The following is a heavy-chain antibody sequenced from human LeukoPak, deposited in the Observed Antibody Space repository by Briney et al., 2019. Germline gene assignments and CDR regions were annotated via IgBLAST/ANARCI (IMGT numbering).Heavy chain of an antibody. CDR3: ARESVRGGPWRWFDP. Sequence: TLSLTCTVSGGSISSGSYYWSWIRQPAGKGLEWIGRIYTSGSTNYNPSLKSRVTISVDTSKNQFSLKLSSVTAADTAVYYCARESVRGGPWRWFDPWGQGTLVTVSS. CDR2: IYTSGST. CDR1: GGSISSGSYY. J-gene: IGHJ5*02. D-gene: IGHD3-10*01. V-gene: IGHV4-61*02.